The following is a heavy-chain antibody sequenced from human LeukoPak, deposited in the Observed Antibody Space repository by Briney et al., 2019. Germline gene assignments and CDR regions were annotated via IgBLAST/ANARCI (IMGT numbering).Heavy chain of an antibody. V-gene: IGHV4-39*07. Sequence: SEALSLTCTVSGGSISSSSYYWGWIRQPPGKGLEWIGSIYYGGSTYYNPSLKSRVTISVDTSKNQFSLKLSSVTAADTAVYYCASRVMYDAFDIWGQGTMVTVSS. J-gene: IGHJ3*02. CDR1: GGSISSSSYY. CDR2: IYYGGST. D-gene: IGHD2-21*01. CDR3: ASRVMYDAFDI.